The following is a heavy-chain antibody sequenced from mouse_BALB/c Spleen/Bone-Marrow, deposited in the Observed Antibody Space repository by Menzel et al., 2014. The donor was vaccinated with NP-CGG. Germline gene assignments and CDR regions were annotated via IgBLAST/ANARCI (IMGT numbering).Heavy chain of an antibody. CDR2: IYPGSGNT. D-gene: IGHD2-10*02. CDR1: GYTFTDYY. Sequence: QVHVKQPGAELARPGASVKLSCKASGYTFTDYYINWVKQRTGQGLEWIGEIYPGSGNTYYNEKFKGKATLTADKSSSTAYMQLSSLTSEDSAVYFCARREYGNGGFAYWGQGTLVTVSA. J-gene: IGHJ3*01. CDR3: ARREYGNGGFAY. V-gene: IGHV1-77*01.